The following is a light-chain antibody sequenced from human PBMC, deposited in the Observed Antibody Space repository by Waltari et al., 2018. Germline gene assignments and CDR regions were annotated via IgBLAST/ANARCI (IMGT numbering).Light chain of an antibody. CDR1: QGISSY. CDR2: AAS. J-gene: IGKJ3*01. V-gene: IGKV1-9*01. Sequence: DIQLTQSPSFLSASVGDRVTITCRASQGISSYLAWYQQKPGKAPKPLIYAASTLQSGVPSRFSDSGSWTEFTLTIISLQPEDFATYYSQQLNSYLLTFGPGTKVDIK. CDR3: QQLNSYLLT.